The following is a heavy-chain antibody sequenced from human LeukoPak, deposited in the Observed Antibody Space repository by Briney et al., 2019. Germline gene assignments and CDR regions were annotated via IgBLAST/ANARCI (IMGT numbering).Heavy chain of an antibody. CDR3: ARFTPITYLNAFDI. CDR1: GGSMRSNSYY. CDR2: IYDSGST. J-gene: IGHJ3*02. Sequence: PSETLSLTCIVSGGSMRSNSYYWGWIRQPPGKGLEWIGSIYDSGSTYYNPSLKSRVTISVNTSKNQFSLKLSSVTAADTAVYYCARFTPITYLNAFDIWGQGTMVTVSS. V-gene: IGHV4-39*01. D-gene: IGHD3-16*01.